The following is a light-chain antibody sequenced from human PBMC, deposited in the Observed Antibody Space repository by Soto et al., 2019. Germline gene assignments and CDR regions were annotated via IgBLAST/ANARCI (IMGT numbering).Light chain of an antibody. CDR2: SNN. CDR3: AAWDDSLNGPV. Sequence: QAVVTQPPSASGTPGQRVTISCSGSSSNIGSNTVNWYQQLPGTAPKLLIYSNNQRPSGVPDRFSGSKSGTSAFLAISGLQSEDEADYYCAAWDDSLNGPVFGGGTQLTVL. J-gene: IGLJ7*01. CDR1: SSNIGSNT. V-gene: IGLV1-44*01.